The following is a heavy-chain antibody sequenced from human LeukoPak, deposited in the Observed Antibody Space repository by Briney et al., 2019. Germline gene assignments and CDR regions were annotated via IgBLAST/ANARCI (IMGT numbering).Heavy chain of an antibody. Sequence: PGGSLRLSCAASGFTVSSNYMSWVRQAPGKGLEWVSVIYSGGSTYYADSVKGRFTISRDNSKNTLYLQMNSLRAEDTAVYYCARINDYNIYFDYWGQGTLVTVSS. CDR3: ARINDYNIYFDY. CDR1: GFTVSSNY. V-gene: IGHV3-66*01. D-gene: IGHD4/OR15-4a*01. J-gene: IGHJ4*02. CDR2: IYSGGST.